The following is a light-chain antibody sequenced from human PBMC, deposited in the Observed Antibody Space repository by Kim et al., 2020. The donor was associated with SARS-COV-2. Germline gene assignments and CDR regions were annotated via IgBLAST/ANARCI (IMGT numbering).Light chain of an antibody. CDR3: QQLRTYPLT. CDR2: SAS. Sequence: DIQLTQSPSFLSASVGDRVTITCRASQGIGIHLAWYQQKPGRAPERLIYSASTLQTGVPSRFSGSGSATEFTLTISSLQPEDFATYYCQQLRTYPLTFGGGTKVDIK. V-gene: IGKV1-9*01. CDR1: QGIGIH. J-gene: IGKJ4*01.